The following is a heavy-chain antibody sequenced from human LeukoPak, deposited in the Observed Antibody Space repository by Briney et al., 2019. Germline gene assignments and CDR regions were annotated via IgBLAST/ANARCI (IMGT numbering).Heavy chain of an antibody. V-gene: IGHV1-69*13. CDR3: ARYCSSTSCPISD. Sequence: VASVKVSCKASGGTFCSYAISWVRQAPGQGLEWMGGIIPIFGTANYAQKFQGRVTITADESTSTPYMELSSLRSEDTAVYYCARYCSSTSCPISDWGQGTLVTVSS. D-gene: IGHD2-2*01. CDR2: IIPIFGTA. CDR1: GGTFCSYA. J-gene: IGHJ4*02.